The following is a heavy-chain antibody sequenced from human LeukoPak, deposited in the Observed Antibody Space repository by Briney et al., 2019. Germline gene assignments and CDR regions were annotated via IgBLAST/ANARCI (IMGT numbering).Heavy chain of an antibody. D-gene: IGHD6-6*01. CDR2: INHSGST. V-gene: IGHV4-34*01. J-gene: IGHJ4*02. CDR1: GGSFSGYY. CDR3: ASIAARRLDY. Sequence: PSETLSLTCAVCGGSFSGYYWSWIRRPPGKGLEWIGEINHSGSTNYNPSLKSRVTISVDTSKNQFSLKLSSVTAADTAVYYCASIAARRLDYWGQGTLVTVSS.